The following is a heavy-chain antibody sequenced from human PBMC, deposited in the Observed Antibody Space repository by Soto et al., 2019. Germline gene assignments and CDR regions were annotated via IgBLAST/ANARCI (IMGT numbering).Heavy chain of an antibody. D-gene: IGHD3-10*01. V-gene: IGHV4-39*01. CDR2: IYYSGST. CDR3: ARHSTMVRGVISPCDY. Sequence: PSETLSLTCTVSDGSISSSSYYWGWIRQPPGKGLEWIGSIYYSGSTYYNPSLKSRVTISVDTSKNQFSLKLSSVTAADTAVYYCARHSTMVRGVISPCDYWGQGTLVTVSS. CDR1: DGSISSSSYY. J-gene: IGHJ4*02.